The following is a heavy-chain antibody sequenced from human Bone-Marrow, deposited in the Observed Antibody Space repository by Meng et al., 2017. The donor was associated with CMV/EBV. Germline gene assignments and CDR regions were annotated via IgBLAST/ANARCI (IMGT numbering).Heavy chain of an antibody. V-gene: IGHV1-8*01. Sequence: ASVKVSCKASGYTFTSYDINWVRQATGQGLEWMGWMNPNSGNTGYAQKFQGRVTMTRNTSISTAYMELSSLRSEDTAVCYWARVNFVVVPAALYYYYYGLDVWGQGTTVTVSS. CDR3: ARVNFVVVPAALYYYYYGLDV. D-gene: IGHD2-2*01. J-gene: IGHJ6*02. CDR2: MNPNSGNT. CDR1: GYTFTSYD.